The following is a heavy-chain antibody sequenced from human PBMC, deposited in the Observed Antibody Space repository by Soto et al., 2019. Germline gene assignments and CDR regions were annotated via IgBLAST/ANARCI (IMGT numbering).Heavy chain of an antibody. D-gene: IGHD2-15*01. V-gene: IGHV4-4*02. Sequence: SETLSLTCAVSGDSISSRNWWSWIRQTPERGLEWIGEIYHSGTTNYNPSLKSRVTMSVDKSKTHFSLNLTSVTAADTAVYYCARVALFCSGGVCYSRIASFDNWGQGTLVTVPQ. CDR2: IYHSGTT. CDR3: ARVALFCSGGVCYSRIASFDN. J-gene: IGHJ4*02. CDR1: GDSISSRNW.